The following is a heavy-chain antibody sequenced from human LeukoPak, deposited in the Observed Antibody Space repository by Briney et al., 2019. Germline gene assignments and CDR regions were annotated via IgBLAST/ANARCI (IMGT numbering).Heavy chain of an antibody. CDR2: IKSKTDGGTT. Sequence: GGSLRLSCAASGFTFSNAWMSWVRQAPGKGLEWVGRIKSKTDGGTTDYAAPVKGRFTISRDDSKNTLYLQMNSLKTEDTAVYYCTTGKVREYDILTGYYYYYGMDVWGKGTTVTVSS. V-gene: IGHV3-15*01. CDR1: GFTFSNAW. D-gene: IGHD3-9*01. CDR3: TTGKVREYDILTGYYYYYGMDV. J-gene: IGHJ6*04.